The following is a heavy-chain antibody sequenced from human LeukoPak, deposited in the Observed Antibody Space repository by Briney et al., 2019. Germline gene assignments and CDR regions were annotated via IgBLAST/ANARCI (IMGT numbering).Heavy chain of an antibody. CDR1: GFTLSSYW. Sequence: GGSLRLSCAASGFTLSSYWMHWVRQAPGKGLVWVSRINSDGSSTSYADSVKGRFTIYRDNAKNTLYLQMNSLRAEDTAVYYCARGTGFGELSDYWGQGTLVTVSS. CDR2: INSDGSST. D-gene: IGHD3-10*01. J-gene: IGHJ4*02. V-gene: IGHV3-74*01. CDR3: ARGTGFGELSDY.